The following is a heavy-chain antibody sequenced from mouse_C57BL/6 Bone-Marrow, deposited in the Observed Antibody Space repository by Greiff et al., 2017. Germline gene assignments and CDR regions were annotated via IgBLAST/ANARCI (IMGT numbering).Heavy chain of an antibody. J-gene: IGHJ2*01. CDR2: IDPSDSYT. D-gene: IGHD1-1*02. V-gene: IGHV1-69*01. Sequence: QVQLQQPGAELVMPGASVKLSCKASGYTFTSYWMHWLKQRPGQGLEWIGEIDPSDSYTNYNQKFKGKSTLTVDKSSSTAYMQLSSLTSEDSAVYYCARSWLVDYWGQGTTLTVSS. CDR1: GYTFTSYW. CDR3: ARSWLVDY.